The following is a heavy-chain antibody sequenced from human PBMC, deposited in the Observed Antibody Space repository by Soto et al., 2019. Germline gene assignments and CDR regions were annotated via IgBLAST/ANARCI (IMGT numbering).Heavy chain of an antibody. J-gene: IGHJ6*02. CDR1: GFTFSSYA. Sequence: PGGSLRLSCAASGFTFSSYAMSWVRQAPGKGPEWVSDISSNGGSTYYADSVKGRITISRDNSKNTLYLQMNRLRAEDTAVYYCARRQSGMLSYYYYGMDVWGQGTTVTVSS. D-gene: IGHD3-16*02. CDR3: ARRQSGMLSYYYYGMDV. V-gene: IGHV3-23*01. CDR2: ISSNGGST.